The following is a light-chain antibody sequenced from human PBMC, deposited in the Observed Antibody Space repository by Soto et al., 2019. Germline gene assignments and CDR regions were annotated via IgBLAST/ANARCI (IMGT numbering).Light chain of an antibody. V-gene: IGKV3-15*01. CDR1: ENVKFN. Sequence: IVMTQSPATLSVSPVDRATLSCRASENVKFNLAWYQQRPCQAPRLLFYNASTRATAFPARFSGSGSGTDYVLTISSLQSEDLAVYYCQQYYNWPLTFGQETRL. J-gene: IGKJ5*01. CDR3: QQYYNWPLT. CDR2: NAS.